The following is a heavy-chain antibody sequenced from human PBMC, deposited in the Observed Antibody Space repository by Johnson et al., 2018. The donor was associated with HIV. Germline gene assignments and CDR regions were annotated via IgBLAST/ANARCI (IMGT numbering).Heavy chain of an antibody. Sequence: VQLVESGGGGVQPGRSLRLSCAASGFTFSSYAMHWVRQAPGKGLEYVSAISSNGGSTYYANSVKGRFTISRDNSKNTLYLQMGSLRNEDMAVYYCAREGGGAGSGSYALGAFDIWCQGTMVTVSS. CDR3: AREGGGAGSGSYALGAFDI. CDR1: GFTFSSYA. D-gene: IGHD1-26*01. CDR2: ISSNGGST. J-gene: IGHJ3*02. V-gene: IGHV3-64*01.